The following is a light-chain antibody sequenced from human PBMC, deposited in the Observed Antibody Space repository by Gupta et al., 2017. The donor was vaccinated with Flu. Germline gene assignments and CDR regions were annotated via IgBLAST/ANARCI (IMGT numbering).Light chain of an antibody. CDR1: QSLVYSDGIAY. CDR3: MQTTYWPPST. J-gene: IGKJ5*01. CDR2: ETS. V-gene: IGKV2-30*01. Sequence: VVLPQSPLSLPVTLGQPASISCRSSQSLVYSDGIAYLTWLQQRPGQSPRRLIYETSKRESGVPDRVRGSGSGTDITLNIARVEAEEVAVYYCMQTTYWPPSTFGQGTRLESK.